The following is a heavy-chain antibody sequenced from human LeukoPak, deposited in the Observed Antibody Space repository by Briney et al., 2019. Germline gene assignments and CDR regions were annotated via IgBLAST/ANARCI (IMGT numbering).Heavy chain of an antibody. CDR3: ARLKGFGELLVDY. D-gene: IGHD3-10*01. J-gene: IGHJ4*02. CDR1: GGSISSNY. CDR2: IYYSGST. Sequence: SETLSLTCTVSGGSISSNYWSWIRQPPGKGLEWIGYIYYSGSTNYNPSLKSRVTISVDTSKNQFSLKLSSVTAADTAVYYCARLKGFGELLVDYWGQGTLVTVSS. V-gene: IGHV4-59*08.